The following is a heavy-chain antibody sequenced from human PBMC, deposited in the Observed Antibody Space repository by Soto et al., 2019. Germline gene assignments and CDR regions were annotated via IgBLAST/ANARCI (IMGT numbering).Heavy chain of an antibody. D-gene: IGHD6-19*01. CDR2: ISHSGST. CDR1: GDSINSSHL. V-gene: IGHV4-4*02. CDR3: ARHYKMVAGFDY. Sequence: SETLSLTCVVSGDSINSSHLWNWVRQPPGKGLEWIGQISHSGSTNYNPSLTSRVNKSVDKSKNQFSLKLSSVNAADTAVYYCARHYKMVAGFDYWGQGTLVTVSS. J-gene: IGHJ4*02.